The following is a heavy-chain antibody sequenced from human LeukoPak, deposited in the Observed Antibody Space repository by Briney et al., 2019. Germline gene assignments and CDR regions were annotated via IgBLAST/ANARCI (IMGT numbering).Heavy chain of an antibody. J-gene: IGHJ6*02. V-gene: IGHV3-23*01. Sequence: PAGGSLRLSCAASGFTFSSYAMSWVRQAPGKGLECVSAISGSGSSTYYADSVKGRFTISRDNSKNTLYLQMNSLRAEDTAVYYCAKVIAVAGPEGDYYGMDVWGQGTTVTVSS. CDR1: GFTFSSYA. CDR2: ISGSGSST. CDR3: AKVIAVAGPEGDYYGMDV. D-gene: IGHD6-19*01.